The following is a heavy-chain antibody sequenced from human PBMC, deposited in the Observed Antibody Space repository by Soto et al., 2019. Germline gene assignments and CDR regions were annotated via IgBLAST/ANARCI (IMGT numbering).Heavy chain of an antibody. CDR3: ARSSRSYFDY. J-gene: IGHJ4*02. CDR2: IYYSGST. CDR1: GGSISSGDYY. Sequence: SETLSLTCTVSGGSISSGDYYWSWIRQPPGKGLEWIGYIYYSGSTYYNPSLKSRVTISVDTSKNQFSLNLTSVTAADTAMYYCARSSRSYFDYWGQGTLVTVSS. V-gene: IGHV4-30-4*01.